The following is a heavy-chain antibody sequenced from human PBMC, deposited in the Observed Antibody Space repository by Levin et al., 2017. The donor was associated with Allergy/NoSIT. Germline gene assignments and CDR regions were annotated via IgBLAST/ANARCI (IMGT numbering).Heavy chain of an antibody. CDR2: ISSSSSYT. D-gene: IGHD6-13*01. J-gene: IGHJ3*02. Sequence: GESLKISCAASGFTFSDYYMSWIRQAPGKGLEWVSYISSSSSYTNYADSVKGRFTISRDNAKNSLYLQMNSLRAEDTAVYYCARYDSSSWEDAFDSWGQGTMVTVSS. CDR3: ARYDSSSWEDAFDS. V-gene: IGHV3-11*03. CDR1: GFTFSDYY.